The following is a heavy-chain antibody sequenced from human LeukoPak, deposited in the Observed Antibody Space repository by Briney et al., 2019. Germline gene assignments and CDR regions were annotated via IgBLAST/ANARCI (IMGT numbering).Heavy chain of an antibody. CDR1: GGSFSGYY. J-gene: IGHJ4*02. D-gene: IGHD3-3*01. CDR2: IYTSGSA. V-gene: IGHV4-34*11. Sequence: SETLSLTCAVYGGSFSGYYWSWIRQPPGKGLEWIGHIYTSGSANYNPSLKSRVTISVATSTNQFSLNLSSMTAADTAVYYCARDTLYSFWSGSYHTTYYFDYWGQGTLVTVSS. CDR3: ARDTLYSFWSGSYHTTYYFDY.